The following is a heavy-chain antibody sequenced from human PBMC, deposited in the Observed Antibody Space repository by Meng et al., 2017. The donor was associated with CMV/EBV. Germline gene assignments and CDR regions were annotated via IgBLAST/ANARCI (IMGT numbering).Heavy chain of an antibody. D-gene: IGHD6-6*01. CDR2: IYYSVSN. Sequence: GSLRLSCTVSGGSISSYYWSWIRQPPGKGLEWIGYIYYSVSNNYNPSLKTRVTLSVDTSKNQFSLKLIAVTAADTAVYYCATDGGIAARYYFDYWGQGTLVTVSS. J-gene: IGHJ4*02. CDR3: ATDGGIAARYYFDY. CDR1: GGSISSYY. V-gene: IGHV4-59*01.